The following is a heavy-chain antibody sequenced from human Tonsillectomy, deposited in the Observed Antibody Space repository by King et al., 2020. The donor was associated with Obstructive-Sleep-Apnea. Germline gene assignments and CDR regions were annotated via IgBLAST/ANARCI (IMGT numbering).Heavy chain of an antibody. D-gene: IGHD3-22*01. CDR1: GFTFSSYA. CDR3: AKTQRSYYDTSGYWRDAFDI. Sequence: VQLVESGGGLVQPGGSLRLSCAASGFTFSSYAMSWVRQAPGKGLDGVSTISGSGGSTYSADSVKGRFTISRDNSDNTLYLQMNSRRAEDTAVDYCAKTQRSYYDTSGYWRDAFDIWGQGTMVTVSS. V-gene: IGHV3-23*04. CDR2: ISGSGGST. J-gene: IGHJ3*02.